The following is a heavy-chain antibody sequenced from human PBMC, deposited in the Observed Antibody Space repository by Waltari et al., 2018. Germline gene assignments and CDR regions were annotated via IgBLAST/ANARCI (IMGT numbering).Heavy chain of an antibody. CDR1: GDTVSRNRAA. Sequence: QVQLQQSGSGLVKHSQTLSPTCVLSGDTVSRNRAAWNWIRQSPSRGLEWLGRTYYKSKWYTDYAESVRSRITIDADTSRNQFSLHLKSVTPEDTAVYFCARDSALRGYWYFDLWGRGTQVTVSS. CDR3: ARDSALRGYWYFDL. J-gene: IGHJ2*01. V-gene: IGHV6-1*01. CDR2: TYYKSKWYT.